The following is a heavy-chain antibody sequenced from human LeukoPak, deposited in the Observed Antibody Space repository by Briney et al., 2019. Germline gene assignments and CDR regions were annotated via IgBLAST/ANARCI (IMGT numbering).Heavy chain of an antibody. V-gene: IGHV3-33*01. CDR2: IWYDGSNK. CDR3: ARDTSPLWGSHIAFYGMYV. Sequence: GRSLRLSCAASGFTFSSYGMHWVRQAPGKGLEWVAVIWYDGSNKYYADSVKGRFTISRDNSKNTLYLQMNSLRAEDTAVYYCARDTSPLWGSHIAFYGMYVWGQGTTVTVSS. J-gene: IGHJ6*02. D-gene: IGHD3-16*01. CDR1: GFTFSSYG.